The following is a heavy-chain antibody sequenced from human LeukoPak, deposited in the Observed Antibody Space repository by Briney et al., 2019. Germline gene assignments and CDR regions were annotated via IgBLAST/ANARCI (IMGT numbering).Heavy chain of an antibody. Sequence: GASVKVSCKASGGTFSSYAISWVRQAPGQGLEWMGGIIPIFGTANYAQKFQGRVTITADESTSTAYMELSSLRSEDTAVYYCASEGSSWYRAWYWGQGTLVTVSS. CDR1: GGTFSSYA. D-gene: IGHD6-13*01. V-gene: IGHV1-69*13. CDR3: ASEGSSWYRAWY. CDR2: IIPIFGTA. J-gene: IGHJ4*02.